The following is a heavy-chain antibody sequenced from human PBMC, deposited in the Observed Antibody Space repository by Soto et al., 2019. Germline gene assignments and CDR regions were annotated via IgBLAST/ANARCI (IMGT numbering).Heavy chain of an antibody. Sequence: SESMSLTCPVDGGSINSANYYWSWIRQPAGKGLEWIGRIYISGSTNYNPSLKSRVTLSVDTSKNQFSLKLSSVTAADTAVYYCARERRYLDWLLVFDYWGQGALVTVSS. CDR1: GGSINSANYY. J-gene: IGHJ4*02. D-gene: IGHD3-9*01. CDR3: ARERRYLDWLLVFDY. CDR2: IYISGST. V-gene: IGHV4-61*02.